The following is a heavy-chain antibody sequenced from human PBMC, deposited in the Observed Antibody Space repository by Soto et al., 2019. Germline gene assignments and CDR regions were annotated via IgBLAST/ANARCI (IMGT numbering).Heavy chain of an antibody. Sequence: EVQLLESGGHLVQPGGSLRLSCAASGFTFSNYAISWVRQAPGKGLEWVSSISGSGGSTYYADSVKGRFTISRDNSKNTLYLQMTSLRAEDTAVYYCATYSGNYERYGVYYGMDVWGQGTTVTVSS. V-gene: IGHV3-23*01. D-gene: IGHD1-26*01. J-gene: IGHJ6*02. CDR3: ATYSGNYERYGVYYGMDV. CDR2: ISGSGGST. CDR1: GFTFSNYA.